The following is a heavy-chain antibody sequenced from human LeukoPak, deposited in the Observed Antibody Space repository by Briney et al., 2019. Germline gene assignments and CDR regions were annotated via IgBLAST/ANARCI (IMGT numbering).Heavy chain of an antibody. CDR2: ISYDGSNK. V-gene: IGHV3-30*03. CDR1: GFTFSSYG. CDR3: ARDGARHYDFWSGYYVFDY. Sequence: PGGSLRLSCAASGFTFSSYGMHWVRQAPGKGLEWVAVISYDGSNKYYADSVKGRFTISRDNSKNTLYLQMNSLRAEDTAVYYCARDGARHYDFWSGYYVFDYWGQGTLVTVSS. D-gene: IGHD3-3*01. J-gene: IGHJ4*02.